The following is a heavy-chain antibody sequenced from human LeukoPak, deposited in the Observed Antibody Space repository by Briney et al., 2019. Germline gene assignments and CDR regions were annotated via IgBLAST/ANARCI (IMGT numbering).Heavy chain of an antibody. CDR2: INPNSGGT. CDR1: GYSFTGYY. Sequence: ASVKVSCKASGYSFTGYYMHWVRHALGQGLEWMGWINPNSGGTNYAQKFQSRVTMTRDTSISPAYMELSRLRSDYTAVYYSARVTKNLRGAIDIWSQGTMVTVSS. D-gene: IGHD3-3*01. J-gene: IGHJ3*02. V-gene: IGHV1-2*02. CDR3: ARVTKNLRGAIDI.